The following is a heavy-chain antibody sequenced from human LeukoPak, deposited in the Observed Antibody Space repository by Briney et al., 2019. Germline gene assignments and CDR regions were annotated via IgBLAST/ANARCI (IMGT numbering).Heavy chain of an antibody. CDR1: GYTFTSYG. CDR3: ARDGWELPSPTYYYYYYMDV. J-gene: IGHJ6*03. CDR2: ISAYNGNT. D-gene: IGHD1-26*01. Sequence: ASVKVSCKASGYTFTSYGISWVRQAPGQGLEWMGWISAYNGNTNYAQKFQGRVTMTRDMSTSTVYMELSSLRSEDTAVYYCARDGWELPSPTYYYYYYMDVWGKGTTVTVSS. V-gene: IGHV1-18*01.